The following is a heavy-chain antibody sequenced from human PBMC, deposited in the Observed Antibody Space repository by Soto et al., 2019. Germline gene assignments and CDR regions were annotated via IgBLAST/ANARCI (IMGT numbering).Heavy chain of an antibody. CDR2: IIPIFGTA. J-gene: IGHJ6*02. CDR1: GGTFSSYA. V-gene: IGHV1-69*12. D-gene: IGHD6-19*01. Sequence: QVQLVQSGAEVKKPGSSVKVSCKASGGTFSSYAISWVRQAPGQGLEWMGGIIPIFGTANYAQKFQGRVTITADESXKTDYMELSSLRSEDTAVYYCARGGMAVAWDYGMDVWGQGTTVTVSS. CDR3: ARGGMAVAWDYGMDV.